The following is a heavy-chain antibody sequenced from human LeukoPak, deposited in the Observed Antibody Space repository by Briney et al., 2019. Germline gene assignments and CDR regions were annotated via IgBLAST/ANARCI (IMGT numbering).Heavy chain of an antibody. CDR1: GFTFSSYA. D-gene: IGHD3-9*01. Sequence: GGSLRLSCAASGFTFSSYAMSWVRQAPGKGLEWVSAISGSGGSTYYADSVKGRFTISRDNSKNTLYLQMNSLRAEDTVVYYCAKGVLRYFDPRPFWGQGTLVTVSS. J-gene: IGHJ4*02. V-gene: IGHV3-23*01. CDR2: ISGSGGST. CDR3: AKGVLRYFDPRPF.